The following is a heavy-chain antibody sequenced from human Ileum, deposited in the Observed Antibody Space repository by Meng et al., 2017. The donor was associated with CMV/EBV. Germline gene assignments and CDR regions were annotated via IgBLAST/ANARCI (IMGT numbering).Heavy chain of an antibody. CDR3: VRGGGSIDF. D-gene: IGHD3-16*01. CDR2: IKHDGSDK. V-gene: IGHV3-7*04. Sequence: PSCASSGFTFSAFWMSWVRQVPGMGLEWVANIKHDGSDKYYVDSVKGRFTISRDNARNSLYLQVNSLRADDTAVYYCVRGGGSIDFWGQGTLVTVSS. J-gene: IGHJ4*02. CDR1: GFTFSAFW.